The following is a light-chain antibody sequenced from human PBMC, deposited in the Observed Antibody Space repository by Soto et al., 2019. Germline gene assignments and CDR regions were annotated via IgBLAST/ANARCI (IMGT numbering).Light chain of an antibody. V-gene: IGKV3-20*01. CDR3: QQYGGSPIT. CDR1: QSVSSNY. CDR2: GAS. Sequence: EIVLTQSPGTLSLSPGERATLSCRASQSVSSNYLAWYQQKPGQAPRLLIYGASSRATGIPDRFSGSGSGTDFTLTISRLEAEDFVVYYCQQYGGSPITFGQGTRLEI. J-gene: IGKJ5*01.